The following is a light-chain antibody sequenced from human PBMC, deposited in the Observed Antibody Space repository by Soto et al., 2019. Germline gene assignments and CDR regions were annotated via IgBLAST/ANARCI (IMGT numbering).Light chain of an antibody. Sequence: EIVLTQSPGTLSLSPGERATLPCRASQRISSYLAWYQQKPGQAPRLLISGASTRATGIPDRFSGSGSGTDFTLTISRLEPEDFAVYYCQQYGSSPYTFGQGTNLEIK. CDR2: GAS. V-gene: IGKV3-20*01. CDR1: QRISSY. J-gene: IGKJ2*01. CDR3: QQYGSSPYT.